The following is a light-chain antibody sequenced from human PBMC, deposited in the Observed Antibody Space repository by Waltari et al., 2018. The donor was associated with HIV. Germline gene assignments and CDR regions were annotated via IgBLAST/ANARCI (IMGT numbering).Light chain of an antibody. Sequence: SSELAQDPAVSVALGQTVRITCQGDSVRSYYASWYQQKPGQAPVLVIYGENNRPSGIPDRVSGSRSGNTAALTIAGAQAEDEADYDWNSRDDSDHWFFGGGTKVTVL. CDR2: GEN. CDR1: SVRSYY. J-gene: IGLJ3*02. CDR3: NSRDDSDHWF. V-gene: IGLV3-19*01.